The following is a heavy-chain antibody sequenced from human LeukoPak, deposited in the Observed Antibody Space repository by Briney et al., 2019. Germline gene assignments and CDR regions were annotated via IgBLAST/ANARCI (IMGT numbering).Heavy chain of an antibody. V-gene: IGHV3-11*06. D-gene: IGHD5-12*01. Sequence: GGSLRFSFRASGLTLRADDSTGFRQAPGKGLEWVSSISSSASFTNYADSVKGRFTISRDNAKNSLYLHMNSLRHEETAVYFCAREASLGMGYDGVYPGYEDRGQG. CDR1: GLTLRADD. CDR3: AREASLGMGYDGVYPGYED. CDR2: ISSSASFT. J-gene: IGHJ1*01.